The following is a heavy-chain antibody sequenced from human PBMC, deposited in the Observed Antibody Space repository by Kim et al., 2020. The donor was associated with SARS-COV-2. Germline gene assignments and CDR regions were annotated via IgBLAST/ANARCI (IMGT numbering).Heavy chain of an antibody. V-gene: IGHV3-64*05. CDR3: VTRNYYNSGSYYEGAPFDF. CDR1: GFTFSNYA. J-gene: IGHJ4*02. D-gene: IGHD3-10*01. CDR2: ISSDGGST. Sequence: GGSLRLSCSASGFTFSNYALHWVRQAPGKGLEYVSAISSDGGSTYYAVSVKGRFTISRDNSKNMLYVQMSSLRVEDTAIYYCVTRNYYNSGSYYEGAPFDFWGQGTLVTVSS.